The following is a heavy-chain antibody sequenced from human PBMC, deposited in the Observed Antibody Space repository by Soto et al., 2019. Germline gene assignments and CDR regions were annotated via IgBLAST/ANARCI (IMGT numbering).Heavy chain of an antibody. Sequence: GGSLRLSCAASGFTFSSYAMSWVRQAPGKGLEWVSAISGSGGNTYYADSVKGRFTISRDNAKNTLYLQMNSLRAEDTAVYYWAKVRSSWYYYYGMDVWGQGTTVTVSS. J-gene: IGHJ6*02. D-gene: IGHD6-13*01. CDR2: ISGSGGNT. CDR3: AKVRSSWYYYYGMDV. V-gene: IGHV3-23*01. CDR1: GFTFSSYA.